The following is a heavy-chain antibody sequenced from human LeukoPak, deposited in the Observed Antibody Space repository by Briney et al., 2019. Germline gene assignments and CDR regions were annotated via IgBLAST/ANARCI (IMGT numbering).Heavy chain of an antibody. D-gene: IGHD2-15*01. CDR1: GGSFSGYY. Sequence: SETLSLTCAVYGGSFSGYYWSWIRQPPGEGVVWIGEINHSGSTNYNSALRSRVTISVDTSKNQFSLKLNSVTAADTAVYYCAREDCSGGSCSSFDYWGQGTLVTVSS. V-gene: IGHV4-34*01. CDR2: INHSGST. CDR3: AREDCSGGSCSSFDY. J-gene: IGHJ4*02.